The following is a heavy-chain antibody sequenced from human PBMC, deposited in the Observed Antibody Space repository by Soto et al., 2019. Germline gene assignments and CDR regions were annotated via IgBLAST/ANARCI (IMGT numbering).Heavy chain of an antibody. Sequence: QVQLQQWGAGLLKPSETLSLTCAVYGGSFSGYYWSWIRQPPGKGLEWIGEINHSGSTNYNPSLMSRVTISVDTSKNQFSLKLSSVTAADTAVYYCARAYLSNYYGSGSYFGYWGQGTLVTVSS. CDR1: GGSFSGYY. CDR2: INHSGST. CDR3: ARAYLSNYYGSGSYFGY. J-gene: IGHJ4*02. V-gene: IGHV4-34*01. D-gene: IGHD3-10*01.